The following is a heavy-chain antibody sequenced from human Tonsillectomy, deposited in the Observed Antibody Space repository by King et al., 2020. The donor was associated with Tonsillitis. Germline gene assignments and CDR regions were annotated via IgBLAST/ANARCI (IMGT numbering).Heavy chain of an antibody. Sequence: VQLVESGGGLVQPGGSLRLSCAASGFTFSSYAMSWVRQAPGKGLEWVSAISGRGGSTYYADSVKGRFTISRDNSENTLYLQMNSLRAEDTAVYYCAKEIVGATTWYYGMDVWGQGTTVTVSS. J-gene: IGHJ6*02. V-gene: IGHV3-23*04. CDR2: ISGRGGST. D-gene: IGHD1-26*01. CDR3: AKEIVGATTWYYGMDV. CDR1: GFTFSSYA.